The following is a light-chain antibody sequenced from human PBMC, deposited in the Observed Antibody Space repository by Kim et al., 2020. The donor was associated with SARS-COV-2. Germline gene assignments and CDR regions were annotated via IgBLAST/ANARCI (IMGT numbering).Light chain of an antibody. J-gene: IGKJ4*01. V-gene: IGKV3-15*01. CDR2: GAS. Sequence: EIEMTQSPPTLSLSPGERATLSCRASQSVSGNLAWYQQRPGQAPRLLIYGASIRATGVPARFSGSGSGTEFTLTISSLQSEDFAVYYCQRGLTFGGGTKVDIK. CDR3: QRGLT. CDR1: QSVSGN.